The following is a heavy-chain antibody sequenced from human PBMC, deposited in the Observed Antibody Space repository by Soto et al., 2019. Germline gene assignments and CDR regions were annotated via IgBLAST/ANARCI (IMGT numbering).Heavy chain of an antibody. D-gene: IGHD3-22*01. CDR3: ARDQGYFDISGYYYY. J-gene: IGHJ4*02. Sequence: ASVKVSCKASGYTFSNYAIHWVRQAPGQRLEWMGWINAGNGDTMYSQKFQNRVAITRDTSASTAYMELSNLRSEDSAVYYCARDQGYFDISGYYYYWGQGTLVTVSS. CDR2: INAGNGDT. V-gene: IGHV1-3*01. CDR1: GYTFSNYA.